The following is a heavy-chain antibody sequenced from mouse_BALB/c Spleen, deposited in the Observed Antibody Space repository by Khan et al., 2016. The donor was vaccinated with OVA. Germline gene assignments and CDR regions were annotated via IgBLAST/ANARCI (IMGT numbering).Heavy chain of an antibody. V-gene: IGHV5-17*02. CDR1: GFTFSSFG. J-gene: IGHJ1*01. Sequence: EVKLMESGGGLVQPGGSRKLSCAASGFTFSSFGINWVRQAPEKGLEWVAYISSGSNTIHYADTVKGRFTISKDNPKNTLFLQMTSLRSEDTAMYYCVREDYGHWYFDVWGAGTTVTVSS. D-gene: IGHD1-1*02. CDR3: VREDYGHWYFDV. CDR2: ISSGSNTI.